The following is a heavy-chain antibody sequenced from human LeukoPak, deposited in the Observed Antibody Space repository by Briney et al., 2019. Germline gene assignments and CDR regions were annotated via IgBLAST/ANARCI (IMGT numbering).Heavy chain of an antibody. CDR1: GDSTTRYY. V-gene: IGHV4-4*07. CDR3: ARRERRAENLDY. CDR2: ISTSGIT. J-gene: IGHJ4*02. Sequence: PSETLSLTCTVSGDSTTRYYWSWIRQPAGKGLEWIGRISTSGITNYNPSLKSRVTISADTSKNQFSLKLTSVTAADTAVYYCARRERRAENLDYRVQGTLVTVSS. D-gene: IGHD1-1*01.